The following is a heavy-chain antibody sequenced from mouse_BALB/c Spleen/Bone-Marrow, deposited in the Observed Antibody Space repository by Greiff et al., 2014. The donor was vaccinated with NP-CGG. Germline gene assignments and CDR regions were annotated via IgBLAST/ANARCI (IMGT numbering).Heavy chain of an antibody. Sequence: QVQLQQSGAELAMPGASVKMSCKASGYTFTDYWMHWVKQRPGQGLEGIGAIDTSDSYTSYNQKFKGKATLTVDESSSTAYMQLSSLTSEDSAVYYCARTGYDYYFDYWGQGTTLTVSS. V-gene: IGHV1-69*01. CDR2: IDTSDSYT. CDR3: ARTGYDYYFDY. CDR1: GYTFTDYW. J-gene: IGHJ2*01. D-gene: IGHD2-4*01.